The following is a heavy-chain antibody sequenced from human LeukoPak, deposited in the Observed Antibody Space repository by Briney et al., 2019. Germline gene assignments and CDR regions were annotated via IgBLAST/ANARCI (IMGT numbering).Heavy chain of an antibody. J-gene: IGHJ4*02. CDR2: ISSSGYTI. CDR3: AKGQSSYYDSSGSLDS. CDR1: GFSFSDYY. Sequence: GGSLRLSCEASGFSFSDYYVTWIRQAPGKGLERLSYISSSGYTIYYADSVKGRFTISRDNAKNSLYLQMNSLRVEDTAVYYCAKGQSSYYDSSGSLDSWGQGTLVTVSS. D-gene: IGHD3-22*01. V-gene: IGHV3-11*04.